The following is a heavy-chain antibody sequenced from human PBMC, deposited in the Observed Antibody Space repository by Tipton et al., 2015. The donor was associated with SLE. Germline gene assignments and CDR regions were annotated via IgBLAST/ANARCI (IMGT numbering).Heavy chain of an antibody. V-gene: IGHV4-61*01. CDR1: DGSISTTSYY. CDR2: IYYTGST. D-gene: IGHD6-6*01. Sequence: GLVKPSETLSLTCTVSDGSISTTSYYWSWIRQPPGKGLEWIGYIYYTGSTNYNPSLKSRVTISVDTSKNQFSLKLSSVTAADTAVYYCARGVAARGDYWGQGTLVTVSS. J-gene: IGHJ4*02. CDR3: ARGVAARGDY.